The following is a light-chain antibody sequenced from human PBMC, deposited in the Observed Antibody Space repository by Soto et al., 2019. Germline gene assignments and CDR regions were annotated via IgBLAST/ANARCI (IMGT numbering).Light chain of an antibody. CDR2: DAS. CDR1: QDVSIY. V-gene: IGKV3D-11*01. CDR3: HHRRIWPT. J-gene: IGKJ4*01. Sequence: VLTQSPDTLSLSPGERATLSCRASQDVSIYVAGYQKKTGQPPRLVVCDASKRATGVPARFSGSGSRTDFSLTITSLVPEDVRVDYWHHRRIWPTFGGGTNVQT.